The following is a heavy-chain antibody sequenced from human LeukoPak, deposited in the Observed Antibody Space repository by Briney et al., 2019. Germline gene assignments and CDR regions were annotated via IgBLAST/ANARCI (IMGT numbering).Heavy chain of an antibody. V-gene: IGHV4-39*07. D-gene: IGHD3-9*01. CDR2: IYYSGST. CDR3: ARGVLAMTGYFIFDY. Sequence: SETLSLTCTVSGGSISSSSYYWGWVLQPPGKGLEWIGSIYYSGSTYYNPSLKSRVTISVDTSKNQFSLKLSSVTAADTAVYYCARGVLAMTGYFIFDYWGQGTLVTVSS. J-gene: IGHJ4*02. CDR1: GGSISSSSYY.